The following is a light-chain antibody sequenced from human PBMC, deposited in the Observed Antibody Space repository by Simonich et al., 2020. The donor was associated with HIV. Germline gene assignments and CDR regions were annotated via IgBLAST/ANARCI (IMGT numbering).Light chain of an antibody. J-gene: IGKJ1*01. Sequence: IRMTQSPSSLSASTGDRVTITCRASQGISSYLAWYQQKPGKAPKLLIYAASTLQSGVPSRFSGSGSGTDFTLTISCLQSEDFATYYCQQYYSYPWTFGQGTKVEI. CDR2: AAS. V-gene: IGKV1-8*01. CDR3: QQYYSYPWT. CDR1: QGISSY.